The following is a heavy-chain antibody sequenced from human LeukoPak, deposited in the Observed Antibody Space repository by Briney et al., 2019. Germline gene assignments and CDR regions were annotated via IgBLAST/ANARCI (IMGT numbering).Heavy chain of an antibody. J-gene: IGHJ6*03. CDR2: TYYSGST. D-gene: IGHD3-10*01. CDR3: AREVATMVRGVILGYMDV. CDR1: GGSISSGDYY. Sequence: SQTLSLTCTVSGGSISSGDYYWSWIRQPPGKGLEWIGYTYYSGSTYYNPSLKSRVTISVDTSKNQFSLKLSSVTAADTAVYYCAREVATMVRGVILGYMDVWGKGTTVTVSS. V-gene: IGHV4-30-4*01.